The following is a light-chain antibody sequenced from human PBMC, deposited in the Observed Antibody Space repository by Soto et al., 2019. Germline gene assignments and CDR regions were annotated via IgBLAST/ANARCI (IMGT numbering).Light chain of an antibody. CDR1: HSVSSSY. V-gene: IGKV3-20*01. CDR3: QQYGSSSLT. J-gene: IGKJ4*01. CDR2: GAS. Sequence: EIVLSQSPGTLSLSPGERATLSCRASHSVSSSYLAWYQEKPGQAPRLLIYGASSRATGIPDRFSGSGSGTDFTLTTSRLEPEDFAVYYCQQYGSSSLTFGGGTKVEIK.